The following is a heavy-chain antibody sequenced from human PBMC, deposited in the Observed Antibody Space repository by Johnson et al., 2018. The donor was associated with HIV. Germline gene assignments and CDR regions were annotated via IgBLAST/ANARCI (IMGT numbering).Heavy chain of an antibody. Sequence: MQLVESGGGLVQPGGSLRLSCAASGFIFRSYDMHWVRQATGKGLEWVSAIGTAGDTYYPGSVKGRFTISRENAKNSLYLQMNSLRAEDQALYYCARGADPGIAAALVWGQGTMVTVSS. V-gene: IGHV3-13*01. CDR3: ARGADPGIAAALV. J-gene: IGHJ3*01. D-gene: IGHD6-13*01. CDR2: IGTAGDT. CDR1: GFIFRSYD.